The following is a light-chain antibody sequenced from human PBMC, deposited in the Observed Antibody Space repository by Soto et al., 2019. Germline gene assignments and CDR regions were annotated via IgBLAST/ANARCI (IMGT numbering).Light chain of an antibody. V-gene: IGLV2-8*01. CDR1: SSDVGGYDY. J-gene: IGLJ1*01. Sequence: QSVLTQPPSASGSPGQSVTISCTGTSSDVGGYDYVSWYQQYPGKTPKLMIFEVTKRPSGVPDRFSGSKSGNTASLTVSGLQAEDEADYYCISYTSGSTLYVFGTGTKVTVL. CDR2: EVT. CDR3: ISYTSGSTLYV.